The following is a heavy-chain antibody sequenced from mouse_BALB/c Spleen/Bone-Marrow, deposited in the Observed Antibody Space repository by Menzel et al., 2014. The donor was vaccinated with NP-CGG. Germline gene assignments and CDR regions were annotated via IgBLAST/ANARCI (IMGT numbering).Heavy chain of an antibody. Sequence: VQLQQSGAELAGPGASVKMSCKASGYTFTSYTMHWVKQRPGQGLEWIGYINPSSGYTNYNQKFKDKATLTADKSSSTAYMQLSSLTSEDSAVYYCARAAYYRYDEGAWFAYWGQGTLVTVSA. CDR3: ARAAYYRYDEGAWFAY. CDR1: GYTFTSYT. V-gene: IGHV1-4*01. J-gene: IGHJ3*01. CDR2: INPSSGYT. D-gene: IGHD2-14*01.